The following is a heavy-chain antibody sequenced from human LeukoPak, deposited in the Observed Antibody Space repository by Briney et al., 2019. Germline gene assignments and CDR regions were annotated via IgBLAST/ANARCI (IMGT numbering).Heavy chain of an antibody. CDR3: ARGLYYYDSSGYSADY. V-gene: IGHV4-34*01. CDR1: GGSFSGYY. D-gene: IGHD3-22*01. CDR2: INHSGST. J-gene: IGHJ4*02. Sequence: SETLSLTCAVYGGSFSGYYWSWIRQPPGKGLERIGEINHSGSTNYNPSLKSRVTISVDTSKNQFSLKLSSVTAADTAVYYCARGLYYYDSSGYSADYWGQGTLVTVSS.